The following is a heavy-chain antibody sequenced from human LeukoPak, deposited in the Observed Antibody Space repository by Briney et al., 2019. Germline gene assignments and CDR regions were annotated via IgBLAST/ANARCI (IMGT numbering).Heavy chain of an antibody. CDR2: ISSSSTI. J-gene: IGHJ4*02. CDR1: GFTFSSYS. CDR3: ARGPHQVLRFLEWLLGY. V-gene: IGHV3-48*01. Sequence: QTGGSLRLSCAASGFTFSSYSMNWVRQAPGKGLEWVSYISSSSTIYYADSVKGRFTISRDNAKNSLYLQMNSLRAEDTAVYYCARGPHQVLRFLEWLLGYWGQGTLVTVSS. D-gene: IGHD3-3*01.